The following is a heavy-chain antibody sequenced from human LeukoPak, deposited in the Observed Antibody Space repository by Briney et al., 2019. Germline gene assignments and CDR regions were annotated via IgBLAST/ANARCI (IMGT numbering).Heavy chain of an antibody. CDR1: GDSISSGNYY. CDR2: LYYSGTT. Sequence: SATLSLTCSVSGDSISSGNYYWGWIRQPPGKGLEWIGNLYYSGTTYYNPSFKSRVTISVDTSKNQFSLKLSSVTAADTAVYYCASDRSSWNPGAPYWGQGTLVTVSS. CDR3: ASDRSSWNPGAPY. V-gene: IGHV4-39*01. J-gene: IGHJ4*02. D-gene: IGHD6-13*01.